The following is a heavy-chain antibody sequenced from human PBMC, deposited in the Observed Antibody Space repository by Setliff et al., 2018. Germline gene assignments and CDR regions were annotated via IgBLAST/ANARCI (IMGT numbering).Heavy chain of an antibody. V-gene: IGHV1-69*10. CDR2: IIPILGIA. Sequence: SVKVSCKASGGTFSSYAISWVRQAPGQGLEWMGGIIPILGIANYAQKFQGRVTITADKSTSTAYMELSSLRSEDTAVYYCARGYYDSSGVRSNAFDIWGQGTMVTVSS. CDR3: ARGYYDSSGVRSNAFDI. D-gene: IGHD3-22*01. J-gene: IGHJ3*02. CDR1: GGTFSSYA.